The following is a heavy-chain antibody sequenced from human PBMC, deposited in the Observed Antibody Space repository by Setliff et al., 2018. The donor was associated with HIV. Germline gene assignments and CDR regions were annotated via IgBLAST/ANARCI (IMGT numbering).Heavy chain of an antibody. D-gene: IGHD3-22*01. CDR2: ISFSGSDI. CDR3: ARGGDYDSSGYYVT. Sequence: GSLRLSCAASGFTFSDYYMSWIRQAPGKGLECVSYISFSGSDIYYAESVKGRFTISRDNAKNSLYLQMNSLRAEDTAVYYCARGGDYDSSGYYVTWGQGSLVTVSS. J-gene: IGHJ4*02. CDR1: GFTFSDYY. V-gene: IGHV3-11*04.